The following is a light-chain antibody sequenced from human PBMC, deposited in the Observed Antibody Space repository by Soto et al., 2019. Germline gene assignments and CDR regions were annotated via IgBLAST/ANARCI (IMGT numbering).Light chain of an antibody. CDR3: QQQGTSHMG. CDR1: QSVRSD. Sequence: EIVMIQSKVTLSESQEERATXSCRASQSVRSDLVWYQQRPGQFPRLLIYGASSRASGNADGFSDNRSETDSTLTNRTLEPAASAEYYCQQQGTSHMGFGQGTRMEI. V-gene: IGKV3-20*01. J-gene: IGKJ5*01. CDR2: GAS.